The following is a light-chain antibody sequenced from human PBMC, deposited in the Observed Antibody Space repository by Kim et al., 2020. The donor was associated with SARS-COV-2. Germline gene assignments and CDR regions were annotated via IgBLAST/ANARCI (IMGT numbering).Light chain of an antibody. V-gene: IGLV4-69*01. Sequence: SDKLTCTRGSGHTTYAVAWHQQQPEKDPRFLMKFRSDGSHTKGDGIPDRFSGSSSGAERYLTISSRQSEDEADYYCQTWATGIEVFGGGTQLTVL. CDR2: FRSDGSH. J-gene: IGLJ3*02. CDR3: QTWATGIEV. CDR1: SGHTTYA.